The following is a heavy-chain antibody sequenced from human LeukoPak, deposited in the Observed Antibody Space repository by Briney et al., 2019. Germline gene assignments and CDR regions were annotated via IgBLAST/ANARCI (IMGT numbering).Heavy chain of an antibody. Sequence: SETLSLTCTVSGGSISSGGYYWSWIRQHPGKGLEWIGYIYYSGSTYYNPSLKSRVTISVDTSKNQFSLKLSSVTAADTAVYYCARDSAMGLFDYWGQGTLVTVPS. CDR3: ARDSAMGLFDY. CDR1: GGSISSGGYY. D-gene: IGHD5-18*01. V-gene: IGHV4-31*03. CDR2: IYYSGST. J-gene: IGHJ4*02.